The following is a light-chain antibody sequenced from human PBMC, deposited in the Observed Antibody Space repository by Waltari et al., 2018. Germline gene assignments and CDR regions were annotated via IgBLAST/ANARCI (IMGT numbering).Light chain of an antibody. Sequence: QSVVPQPPSASGTPAQRVTISCSGGSSNIGVNIVNWYKHIPGSAPKLLIYSTDQRPSGVPDRFSGSKSGTSASLAISGLQSEDEAEYYCEVWDDSLTGRVFGTGTKVTVL. CDR2: STD. J-gene: IGLJ1*01. CDR3: EVWDDSLTGRV. CDR1: SSNIGVNI. V-gene: IGLV1-44*01.